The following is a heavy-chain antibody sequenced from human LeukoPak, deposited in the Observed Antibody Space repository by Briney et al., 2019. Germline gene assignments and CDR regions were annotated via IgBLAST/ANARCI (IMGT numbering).Heavy chain of an antibody. CDR3: ARRSYYDSSGYIYPFDY. Sequence: GESLKISCKGSGYSFTSYWIGWVRQMPGKGLEWMGIIYPGDSDTTYSPSFQGQVTISADKSISTAYLQWSSLKASDTAMYYCARRSYYDSSGYIYPFDYWGQGTLVTVSS. D-gene: IGHD3-22*01. CDR1: GYSFTSYW. CDR2: IYPGDSDT. V-gene: IGHV5-51*01. J-gene: IGHJ4*02.